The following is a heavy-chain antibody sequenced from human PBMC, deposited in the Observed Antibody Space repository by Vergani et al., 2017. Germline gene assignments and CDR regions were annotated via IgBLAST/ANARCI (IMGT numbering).Heavy chain of an antibody. V-gene: IGHV3-30*03. Sequence: QVQLVESGGGVVQPGRSLRLSCAASGFTFSSYGMHWVRQAPGKGLEWVAVISYDGSNKYYADSVKGRFTISRDNSKNTLYLQMNSLRAEDTALYYCAGAVVTAMAVDYWGQGTPVTVS. CDR1: GFTFSSYG. J-gene: IGHJ4*02. D-gene: IGHD5-18*01. CDR2: ISYDGSNK. CDR3: AGAVVTAMAVDY.